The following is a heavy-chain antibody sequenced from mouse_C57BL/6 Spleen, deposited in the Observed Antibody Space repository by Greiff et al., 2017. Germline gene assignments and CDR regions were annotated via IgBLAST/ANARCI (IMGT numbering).Heavy chain of an antibody. D-gene: IGHD2-4*01. Sequence: QVQLQQPGAELVRPGTSVKLSCKASGYTFTSYWMHWVKQRPGPGLEWIGVIDPSDSYTNYNQKFKGKATLTVDTSSSTAYMQLSSLTSEDSAVYYCARSLLRPYYFDYWGQGTTRTVSS. V-gene: IGHV1-59*01. CDR1: GYTFTSYW. J-gene: IGHJ2*01. CDR3: ARSLLRPYYFDY. CDR2: IDPSDSYT.